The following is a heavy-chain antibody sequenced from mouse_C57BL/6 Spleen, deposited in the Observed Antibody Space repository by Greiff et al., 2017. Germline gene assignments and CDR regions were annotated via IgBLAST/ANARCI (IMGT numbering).Heavy chain of an antibody. CDR3: ARWGAQATLDY. J-gene: IGHJ2*01. V-gene: IGHV1-50*01. CDR2: IDPSDSYT. D-gene: IGHD3-2*02. Sequence: QVQLQQPGAELVQPGASVKLSCKASGYTFTSYWMQWVKQRPGPGLEWIGEIDPSDSYTNYNQKFKGKATLTVDTASSTAYMQLSSLTSEDSAVYYCARWGAQATLDYWGQGTTLTVSS. CDR1: GYTFTSYW.